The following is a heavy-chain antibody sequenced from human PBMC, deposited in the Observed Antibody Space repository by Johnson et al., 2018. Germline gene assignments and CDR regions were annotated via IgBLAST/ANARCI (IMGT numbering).Heavy chain of an antibody. CDR2: ISYDGSNK. CDR3: ASLGAFDI. Sequence: QVQLVESGGGVVQPGRSLRLSCAASGFTFSSYAMHWVRQAPGKGLEWVAVISYDGSNKYYADSVKGGFTISREISKNTMYLKMNSLRAEDTAVYYWASLGAFDIWGQGTMVTVSS. J-gene: IGHJ3*02. CDR1: GFTFSSYA. D-gene: IGHD3-16*01. V-gene: IGHV3-30-3*01.